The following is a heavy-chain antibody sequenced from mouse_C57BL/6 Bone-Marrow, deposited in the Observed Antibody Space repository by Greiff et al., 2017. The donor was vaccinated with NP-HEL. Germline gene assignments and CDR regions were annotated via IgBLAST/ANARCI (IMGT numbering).Heavy chain of an antibody. V-gene: IGHV2-2*01. D-gene: IGHD1-1*01. CDR2: IWSGGST. CDR3: ARNCYYGSRGGYAMDY. J-gene: IGHJ4*01. CDR1: GFSLTSYG. Sequence: VKLMESGPGLVQPSQSLSITCTVSGFSLTSYGVHWVRQSPGKGLEWLGVIWSGGSTDYNAAFISRLSISKDNSKSQVFFKMNSLQADDTAIYYCARNCYYGSRGGYAMDYWGQGTSVTVSS.